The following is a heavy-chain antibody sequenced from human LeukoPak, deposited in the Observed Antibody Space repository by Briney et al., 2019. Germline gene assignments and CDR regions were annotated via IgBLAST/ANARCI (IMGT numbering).Heavy chain of an antibody. D-gene: IGHD6-19*01. CDR1: GGSFSGYY. V-gene: IGHV4-59*01. J-gene: IGHJ5*02. Sequence: SETLSLTCAVYGGSFSGYYWSWIRQPPGKGLEWIGYIYYSGSTNYNPSLKSRVTISVDTSKNQFSLKLSSVTAADTAVYYCARVSSGKSNWFDPWGQGTLVTVSS. CDR2: IYYSGST. CDR3: ARVSSGKSNWFDP.